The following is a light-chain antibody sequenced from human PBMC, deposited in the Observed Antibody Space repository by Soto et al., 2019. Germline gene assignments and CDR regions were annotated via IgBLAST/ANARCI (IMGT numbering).Light chain of an antibody. V-gene: IGKV3-20*01. CDR2: GAS. J-gene: IGKJ1*01. CDR1: QSVSSSY. CDR3: QQYGSSPWT. Sequence: EIVLTQSPGTLSLSPGERATLSCRASQSVSSSYLAWYQQKPGQAPRLLIYGASSRATGFPDRFSGSGSGTDLTLTISRLEPEDFAVYYCQQYGSSPWTFGQGNKVEIK.